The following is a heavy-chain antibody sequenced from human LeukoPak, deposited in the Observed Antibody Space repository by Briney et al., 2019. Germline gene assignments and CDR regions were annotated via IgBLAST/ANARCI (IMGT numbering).Heavy chain of an antibody. CDR1: GYTFTSYG. CDR3: ASQLYCGGDCYIYDAFDI. CDR2: ISAYNGNT. Sequence: ASVKVSCKASGYTFTSYGISWVRQAPGQGLEWMGWISAYNGNTNYAQKLQGRVTMTTDTSTSTAYMELRSLRSDDTAVYYCASQLYCGGDCYIYDAFDIWGQGTMVTVSS. J-gene: IGHJ3*02. V-gene: IGHV1-18*01. D-gene: IGHD2-21*02.